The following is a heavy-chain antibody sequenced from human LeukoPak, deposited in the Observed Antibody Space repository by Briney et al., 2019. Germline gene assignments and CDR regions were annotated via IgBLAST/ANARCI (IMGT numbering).Heavy chain of an antibody. J-gene: IGHJ6*02. V-gene: IGHV3-23*01. D-gene: IGHD6-19*01. CDR1: GFTFSSYA. CDR2: ISGSGGST. CDR3: AKDLLGSSAPRYYYDYGMDV. Sequence: GGSLRLSCAASGFTFSSYAMSWVRQAPGKGLEWVSAISGSGGSTYYADSVKGRFTISRDNSKNTLYLQMNSLRAEDTAVYYCAKDLLGSSAPRYYYDYGMDVWGQGTTVTVSS.